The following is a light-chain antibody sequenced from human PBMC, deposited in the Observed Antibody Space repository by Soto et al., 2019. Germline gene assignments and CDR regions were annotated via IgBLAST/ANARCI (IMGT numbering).Light chain of an antibody. CDR1: SSNVGSNA. Sequence: QSVLTQPTSASGSPGQRVIISCSGSSSNVGSNAVNWYQQLPGTAPTLLIYSNNERLSGVPDRFSGSKSGTSASLAISGLQSEDEADYYCATWDASLNGYVFGTGTKLTVL. J-gene: IGLJ1*01. CDR3: ATWDASLNGYV. V-gene: IGLV1-44*01. CDR2: SNN.